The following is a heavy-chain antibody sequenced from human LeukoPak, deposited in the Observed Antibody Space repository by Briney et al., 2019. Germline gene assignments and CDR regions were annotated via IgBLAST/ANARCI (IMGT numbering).Heavy chain of an antibody. CDR1: GYTFTSYG. J-gene: IGHJ4*02. CDR2: INPSGGST. V-gene: IGHV1-46*01. CDR3: ARAEAVAATQWGY. Sequence: ASVKVSCKASGYTFTSYGISWVRQAPGQGLEWMGIINPSGGSTSYAQKFQGRVTMTRDTSTSTVYMELSSLRSEDTAVYYCARAEAVAATQWGYWGQGTLVTVSS. D-gene: IGHD6-19*01.